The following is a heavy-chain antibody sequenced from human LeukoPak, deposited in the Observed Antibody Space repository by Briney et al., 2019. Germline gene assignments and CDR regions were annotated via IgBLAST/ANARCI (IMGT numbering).Heavy chain of an antibody. J-gene: IGHJ4*02. Sequence: SETLSLTCTVSGGSISSSNWWSWVRQPPGKGLEWIGEIYHSGSTNYNPSLKSRVTISVDKSKNQFSLKLSSVTAADTAVYYCATRPYYGGNGDYWGQGTLVTVSS. V-gene: IGHV4-4*02. CDR3: ATRPYYGGNGDY. CDR1: GGSISSSNW. D-gene: IGHD4-23*01. CDR2: IYHSGST.